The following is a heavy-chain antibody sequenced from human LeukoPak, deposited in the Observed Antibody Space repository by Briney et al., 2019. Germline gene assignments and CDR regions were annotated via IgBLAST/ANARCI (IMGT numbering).Heavy chain of an antibody. CDR1: GGSISSSSYY. J-gene: IGHJ5*02. V-gene: IGHV4-39*07. D-gene: IGHD5-12*01. CDR3: ATKGYDWANIWFDP. CDR2: IYTSGST. Sequence: PSETLSLTCTVSGGSISSSSYYWGWIRQPPGKGLEWIGSIYTSGSTNYNPSLKSRVTISVDTSKNQFSLKLSSVTAADTAVYYCATKGYDWANIWFDPWGQGTLVTVSS.